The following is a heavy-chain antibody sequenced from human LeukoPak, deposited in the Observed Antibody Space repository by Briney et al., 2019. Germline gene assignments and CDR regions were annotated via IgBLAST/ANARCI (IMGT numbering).Heavy chain of an antibody. CDR2: VYHSGST. CDR1: GGSISSSYW. J-gene: IGHJ6*03. V-gene: IGHV4-4*02. CDR3: ARGGDSSGWYRRPSYYYMDV. D-gene: IGHD6-19*01. Sequence: PSETLSLTCAVSGGSISSSYWWSWVRQPPGKGLEWIGEVYHSGSTNYNPSLKSRVTISVDTSKNQFSLKLSSVTAADTAVYYRARGGDSSGWYRRPSYYYMDVWGKGTTVTVSS.